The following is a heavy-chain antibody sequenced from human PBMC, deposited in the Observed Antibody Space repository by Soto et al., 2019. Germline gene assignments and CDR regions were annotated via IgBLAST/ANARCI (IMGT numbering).Heavy chain of an antibody. CDR3: ARDDTGWYYFDY. CDR1: GFTFSGYA. J-gene: IGHJ4*02. CDR2: ISSDGSIK. D-gene: IGHD6-19*01. Sequence: GGSLRLSCAASGFTFSGYAMHWVRQAPGKGLEWVAVISSDGSIKYYADSVRGRFTISRDTSKNTLYLQMNSLRSEDTAVYYCARDDTGWYYFDYWGQGTLVTVSS. V-gene: IGHV3-30-3*01.